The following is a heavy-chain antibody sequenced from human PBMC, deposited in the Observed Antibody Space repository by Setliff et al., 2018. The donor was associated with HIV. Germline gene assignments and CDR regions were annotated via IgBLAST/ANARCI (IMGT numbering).Heavy chain of an antibody. CDR1: GYTFTSYA. CDR3: AREGQWLDMGDAFDI. D-gene: IGHD6-19*01. J-gene: IGHJ3*02. CDR2: INADNGNT. V-gene: IGHV1-3*01. Sequence: ASVKVSCKAPGYTFTSYAMHWVRQAPGQSLEWMGWINADNGNTKYSQKFQGRVTITRDTSASTAYVEMSSLRSEDTALYYCAREGQWLDMGDAFDIWGQGTMVTVSS.